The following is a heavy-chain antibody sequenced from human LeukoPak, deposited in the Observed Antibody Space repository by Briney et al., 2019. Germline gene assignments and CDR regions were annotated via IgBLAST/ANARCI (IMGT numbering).Heavy chain of an antibody. J-gene: IGHJ4*02. V-gene: IGHV1-2*02. Sequence: ASVKVSCKASGYTFTGYYMHGVRQARGQGREWMGCINPNRGGSNYAQKFQGRVTMTRDTSISTAYMELSRLRSDATAVYYCARLRADHFDYWGQGTLVTVSS. CDR1: GYTFTGYY. D-gene: IGHD4-17*01. CDR3: ARLRADHFDY. CDR2: INPNRGGS.